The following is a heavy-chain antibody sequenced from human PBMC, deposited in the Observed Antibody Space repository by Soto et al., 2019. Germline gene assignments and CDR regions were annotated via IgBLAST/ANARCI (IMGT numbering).Heavy chain of an antibody. CDR2: ISSSSSYI. CDR3: ARDLGRGGGITIFGVVVEGGQWFDP. D-gene: IGHD3-3*01. Sequence: EVQLVESGGGLVKPGGSLRLSCAASGFTFSSYSMNWVRQAPGKGLEWVSSISSSSSYIYYADSVKGRFTISRDNAKNSLYLQMNSLRAEDTAVYYCARDLGRGGGITIFGVVVEGGQWFDPWGQGTLVTVSS. J-gene: IGHJ5*02. CDR1: GFTFSSYS. V-gene: IGHV3-21*01.